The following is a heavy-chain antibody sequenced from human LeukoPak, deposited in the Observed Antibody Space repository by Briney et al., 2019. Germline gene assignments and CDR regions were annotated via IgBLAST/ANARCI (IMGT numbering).Heavy chain of an antibody. CDR1: GGSFSGYY. J-gene: IGHJ4*02. CDR2: INHSGST. Sequence: SETLSLTCAVYGGSFSGYYWSWIRQPPGKGLEWIGEINHSGSTNYNPSLKSRVTISVDTSKNQFSLKLSSVTAADTAVYYCARRVGSSGWFRLDYWGQGTLVTVSS. CDR3: ARRVGSSGWFRLDY. D-gene: IGHD6-19*01. V-gene: IGHV4-34*01.